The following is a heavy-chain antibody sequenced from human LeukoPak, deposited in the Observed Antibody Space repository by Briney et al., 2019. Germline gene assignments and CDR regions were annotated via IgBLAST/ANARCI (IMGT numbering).Heavy chain of an antibody. Sequence: SGTLSLTCTVSGGSISSGDYYWSWIRQPPGKGLEWIGYIYYSGSTYYNPSLKSRVTISVDTSKNQFSLKLSSVTAADTAVYYCAREGRVSDFWSGYYYGMDVWGQGTTVTVSS. CDR1: GGSISSGDYY. CDR2: IYYSGST. CDR3: AREGRVSDFWSGYYYGMDV. J-gene: IGHJ6*02. V-gene: IGHV4-30-4*01. D-gene: IGHD3-3*01.